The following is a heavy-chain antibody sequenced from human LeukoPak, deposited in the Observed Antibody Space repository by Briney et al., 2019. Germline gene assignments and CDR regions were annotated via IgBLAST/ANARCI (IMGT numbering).Heavy chain of an antibody. V-gene: IGHV3-30*14. CDR3: ARGLSSSRWYYN. J-gene: IGHJ4*02. Sequence: GGSLRLSCEASGFTLNSYIMHWVRQAPGKGLEWVALISFDGRDKQYADSVKGRFTISRDNSKNTLYLQMNSLRAEDTAVYYCARGLSSSRWYYNWGQGTLVTVSS. CDR1: GFTLNSYI. D-gene: IGHD6-13*01. CDR2: ISFDGRDK.